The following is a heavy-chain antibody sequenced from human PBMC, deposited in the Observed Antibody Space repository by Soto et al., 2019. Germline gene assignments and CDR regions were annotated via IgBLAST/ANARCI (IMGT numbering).Heavy chain of an antibody. D-gene: IGHD3-3*01. CDR2: INPNSGGT. V-gene: IGHV1-2*04. CDR1: GYTFTSYA. Sequence: ASVKVSCKASGYTFTSYAMHWVRQAPGQRLEWMGWINPNSGGTNYAQKFQGWVTMTRDTSISTAYMELSRLRSDDTAVYYCARGYDFWSGYYTPDYYYYMDVWGKGTTVTVSS. J-gene: IGHJ6*03. CDR3: ARGYDFWSGYYTPDYYYYMDV.